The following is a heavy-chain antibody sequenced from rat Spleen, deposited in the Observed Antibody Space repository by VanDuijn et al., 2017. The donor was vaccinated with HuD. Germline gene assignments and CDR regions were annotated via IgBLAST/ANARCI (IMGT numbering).Heavy chain of an antibody. CDR3: ARANRESYAHFDY. J-gene: IGHJ2*01. CDR1: GFSLTSNG. D-gene: IGHD1-12*01. Sequence: QVQVKESGPGLVQPSQTLSLTCTVSGFSLTSNGVSWVRQPPGQGLEWIAAISSGGKTYYKSTLKSRLSITRDISKSQVFLKMNSLQTEDTATYYCARANRESYAHFDYWGLGVMVIVSS. CDR2: ISSGGKT. V-gene: IGHV2S12*01.